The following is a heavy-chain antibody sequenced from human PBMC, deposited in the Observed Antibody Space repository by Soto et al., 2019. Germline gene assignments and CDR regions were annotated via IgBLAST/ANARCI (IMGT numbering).Heavy chain of an antibody. CDR1: GYTFTSYD. CDR2: MNPNSGNT. V-gene: IGHV1-8*01. CDR3: ARNCGHYGDAWFDP. D-gene: IGHD4-17*01. Sequence: QVQLVRSGAEVKKPGASVKVSCKASGYTFTSYDINWVRQATGQGLEWMGWMNPNSGNTGYAQKFQGRVTMTRNTSISTAYMELSSLRSEDTAVYYCARNCGHYGDAWFDPWGQGTLVTVSS. J-gene: IGHJ5*02.